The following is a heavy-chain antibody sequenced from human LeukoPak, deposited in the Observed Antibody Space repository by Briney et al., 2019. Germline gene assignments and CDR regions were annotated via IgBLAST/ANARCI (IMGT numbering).Heavy chain of an antibody. Sequence: ASVKVSCTASGYTSTSYGISWGRQAPGQGLGWMGWLSAYNGNTNYAQKLQGRVNMTTDTSTSTAYMELRSLRSDDTAVYYCARNIAAAAGFDPWGPGTLVTVSS. CDR3: ARNIAAAAGFDP. CDR1: GYTSTSYG. D-gene: IGHD6-13*01. V-gene: IGHV1-18*01. J-gene: IGHJ5*02. CDR2: LSAYNGNT.